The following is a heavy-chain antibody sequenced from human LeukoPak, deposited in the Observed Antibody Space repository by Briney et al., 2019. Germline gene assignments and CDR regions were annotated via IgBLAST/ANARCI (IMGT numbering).Heavy chain of an antibody. CDR2: IWYDGSNK. D-gene: IGHD3-22*01. J-gene: IGHJ4*02. CDR3: ARPYYYDSSGYYYFDY. V-gene: IGHV3-33*01. CDR1: GFTFSSYG. Sequence: GGSLRLSCAASGFTFSSYGMHWVRQAPGKGLEWVAVIWYDGSNKYYADSVKGRFTISRDNSKNTLYLQMNSLRAEDTAVYYCARPYYYDSSGYYYFDYWGQGTLSPSPQ.